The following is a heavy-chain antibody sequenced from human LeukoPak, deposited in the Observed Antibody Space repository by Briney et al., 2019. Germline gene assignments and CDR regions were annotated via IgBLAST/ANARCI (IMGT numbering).Heavy chain of an antibody. CDR3: ARAGVLMYYYDSSGYPDAFDI. CDR1: GGSISSYY. CDR2: IYYSGST. D-gene: IGHD3-22*01. V-gene: IGHV4-59*01. J-gene: IGHJ3*02. Sequence: SETLSLTCTVSGGSISSYYWSWIRQPPGKGLERVGYIYYSGSTNYNPSLKSRVTISVDTSKNQFSLKLSSVTAADTAVYYCARAGVLMYYYDSSGYPDAFDIWGQGTMVTVSS.